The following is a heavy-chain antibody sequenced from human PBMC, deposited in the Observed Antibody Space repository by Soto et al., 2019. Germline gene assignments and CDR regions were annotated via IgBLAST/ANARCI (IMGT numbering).Heavy chain of an antibody. CDR1: GFTFSSYG. V-gene: IGHV3-33*01. CDR3: ARVRGCSSTSCYSYYYGMDV. J-gene: IGHJ6*02. CDR2: IWYDGSNK. Sequence: PGGSLRLSCAASGFTFSSYGMHWVRQAPGKGLEWVAVIWYDGSNKYYADSVKGRFTISRDNSKNTLYLQMNSLRAEDTAVYYCARVRGCSSTSCYSYYYGMDVWGQGTTVTVS. D-gene: IGHD2-2*02.